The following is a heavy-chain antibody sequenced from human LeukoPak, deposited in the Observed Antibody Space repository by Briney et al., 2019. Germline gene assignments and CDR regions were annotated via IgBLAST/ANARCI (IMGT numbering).Heavy chain of an antibody. J-gene: IGHJ6*02. Sequence: GSLRLSCAASGFTFSSYGMHWVRQAPGKGLEWVAFLRYDGSNKYYADSVKGRFTISRDNAKNSLYLQMNSLRAEDTAVYYCARGGSYGSILPYGMDVWGQGTTVTVSS. V-gene: IGHV3-30*02. CDR3: ARGGSYGSILPYGMDV. D-gene: IGHD5-18*01. CDR2: LRYDGSNK. CDR1: GFTFSSYG.